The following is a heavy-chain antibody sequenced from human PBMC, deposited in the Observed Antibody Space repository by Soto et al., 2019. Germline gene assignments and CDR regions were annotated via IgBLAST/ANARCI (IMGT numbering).Heavy chain of an antibody. CDR3: ARARGGDSGDYASLFDR. Sequence: VQLQESGPGLVTPSQTLSLTCTVFGGSVSIGDYLWSWIRQRPGKGLEWIGYIHDSGNTYYNPSLTSRVTISLDTSKNQFSLKVTSMTAAETAVYFCARARGGDSGDYASLFDRWGQGNLVTVSS. J-gene: IGHJ5*02. D-gene: IGHD4-17*01. V-gene: IGHV4-30-4*01. CDR2: IHDSGNT. CDR1: GGSVSIGDYL.